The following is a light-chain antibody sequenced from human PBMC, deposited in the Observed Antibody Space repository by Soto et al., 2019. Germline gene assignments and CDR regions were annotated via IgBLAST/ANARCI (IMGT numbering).Light chain of an antibody. CDR2: DAS. CDR3: HQRSNWPLT. CDR1: QSVSSY. J-gene: IGKJ4*01. Sequence: EIVLTQSPATLSLSPGERATLSCRASQSVSSYLAWYQQKPGQAPRLLIYDASNRATGIPARFSGSGSGTDFTLTTSSLDPEAFAVYYCHQRSNWPLTFGGGTKVEIK. V-gene: IGKV3-11*01.